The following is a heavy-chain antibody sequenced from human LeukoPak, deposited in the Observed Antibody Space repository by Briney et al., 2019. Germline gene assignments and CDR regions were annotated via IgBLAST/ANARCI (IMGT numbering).Heavy chain of an antibody. CDR1: GGSISSGSYY. J-gene: IGHJ5*02. CDR2: IYTSGST. Sequence: SQTLSLTCTVSGGSISSGSYYWSWIRQPAGKGLEWIGRIYTSGSTNYNPSLKSRVTISVDTSKNQFSLKLSSVTAADTAVYYCARALRVRGVVGTGYRFDPWGLGTLVTVSS. V-gene: IGHV4-61*02. CDR3: ARALRVRGVVGTGYRFDP. D-gene: IGHD3-10*01.